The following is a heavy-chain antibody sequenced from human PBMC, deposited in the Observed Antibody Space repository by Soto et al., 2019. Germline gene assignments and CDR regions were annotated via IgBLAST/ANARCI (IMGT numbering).Heavy chain of an antibody. CDR3: ARDWLYCDILTGPADAFDS. Sequence: ASVKVACKVSGYTLTELSMHWVRQAPGKGLEWMGGFDPEDGETIYAQKFQGRVTMTADTSTNTAYMELSSLRSEDTAVYYCARDWLYCDILTGPADAFDSWGQGTMVTVSS. D-gene: IGHD3-9*01. CDR2: FDPEDGET. V-gene: IGHV1-24*01. J-gene: IGHJ3*02. CDR1: GYTLTELS.